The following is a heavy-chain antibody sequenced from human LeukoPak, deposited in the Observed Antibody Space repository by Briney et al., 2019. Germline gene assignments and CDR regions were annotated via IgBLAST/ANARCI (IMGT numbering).Heavy chain of an antibody. Sequence: SETLSLTCTVPGGSISSSSYYWGWIRQPPGKGLEWIGSIYYSGSTYYNPSLKSRVTTSVDTSKNQFSLKLSSVTAADTAVYYCARLLWDSSAFDIWGQGKMVTVSS. CDR3: ARLLWDSSAFDI. J-gene: IGHJ3*02. CDR2: IYYSGST. CDR1: GGSISSSSYY. D-gene: IGHD3-22*01. V-gene: IGHV4-39*01.